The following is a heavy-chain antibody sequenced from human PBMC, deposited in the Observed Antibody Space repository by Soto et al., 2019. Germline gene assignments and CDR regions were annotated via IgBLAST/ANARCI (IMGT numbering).Heavy chain of an antibody. J-gene: IGHJ4*02. Sequence: SETLSLTCTFSGTSISNYYWSLIRQPPGKGLEWIGYMFYSGSANYNPSLKSRVSISVDTSNNQFSLKLTSVTAADTAVYYCARYNTIMPPYYFDSWGQGTLVTVSS. D-gene: IGHD2-2*01. CDR2: MFYSGSA. V-gene: IGHV4-59*08. CDR1: GTSISNYY. CDR3: ARYNTIMPPYYFDS.